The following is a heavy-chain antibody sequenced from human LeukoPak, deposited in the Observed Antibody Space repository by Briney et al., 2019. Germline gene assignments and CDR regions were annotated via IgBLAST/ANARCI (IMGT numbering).Heavy chain of an antibody. J-gene: IGHJ2*01. Sequence: GESLKISCKGSGYSFTTNWIGWVRQMPGKGLEWMGIINPGDSDTRYSPSFRGQVTISADKSISTAYLQWSSLKASDTAMYYCARRFSISLVRDWYFDLWGRGTLVTVSS. CDR1: GYSFTTNW. V-gene: IGHV5-51*01. CDR2: INPGDSDT. D-gene: IGHD3-10*01. CDR3: ARRFSISLVRDWYFDL.